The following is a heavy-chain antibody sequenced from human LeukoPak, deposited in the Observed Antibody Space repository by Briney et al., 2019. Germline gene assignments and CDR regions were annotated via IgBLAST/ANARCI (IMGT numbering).Heavy chain of an antibody. CDR1: GYTFTGYY. CDR3: ARGRQWLGTSWYFDL. D-gene: IGHD6-19*01. CDR2: INPNSGGT. V-gene: IGHV1-2*02. Sequence: ASVKVSCKASGYTFTGYYMHWVRQAPGQGLEWMGWINPNSGGTNYAQKFQGRVTMTRDTSISTAYMELSRLRSDDTAVYYCARGRQWLGTSWYFDLWGRGTLVTVSS. J-gene: IGHJ2*01.